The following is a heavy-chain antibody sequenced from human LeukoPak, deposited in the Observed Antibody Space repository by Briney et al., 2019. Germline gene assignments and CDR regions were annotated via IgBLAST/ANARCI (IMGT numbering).Heavy chain of an antibody. V-gene: IGHV4-31*11. CDR2: IYYSGST. CDR1: GDSINSDSLY. J-gene: IGHJ5*02. D-gene: IGHD3-10*01. Sequence: SETLSLTCADSGDSINSDSLYWAWIRQHPGKGLEWIGYIYYSGSTYYNPSLKSRATMSVDTSKNRFSLKLSSVTAADTAVYYCTRAISGSGSDWFDPWGQGTLVTVSS. CDR3: TRAISGSGSDWFDP.